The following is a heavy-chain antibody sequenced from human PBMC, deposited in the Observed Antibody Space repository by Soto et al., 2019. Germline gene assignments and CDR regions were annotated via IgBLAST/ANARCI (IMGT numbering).Heavy chain of an antibody. CDR1: GLSLSRDTG. Sequence: QVQLQESGQGLVRPSGPVSPTCAVSGLSLSRDTGWSWVRQPPGKGLEWIGEIHHSGSTNYNPSLKSRVTMSVVPSKDLFSLTLNSVTAADTAFYYCARDQGSHPGDWGQGTLVSVSS. V-gene: IGHV4-4*02. J-gene: IGHJ4*02. CDR2: IHHSGST. D-gene: IGHD6-13*01. CDR3: ARDQGSHPGD.